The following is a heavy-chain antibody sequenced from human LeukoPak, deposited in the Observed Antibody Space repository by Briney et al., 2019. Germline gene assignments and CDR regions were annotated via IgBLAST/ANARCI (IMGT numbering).Heavy chain of an antibody. J-gene: IGHJ4*02. CDR3: ARLRSPGDFDY. CDR2: IYLSDNT. Sequence: PSETLSLTCSVSGDSIINYYWMWIRQPAGKGLEWIGRIYLSDNTNYNSPSLRSRVTMSPDTSMNRFSLKLSSVTAADTAMYYCARLRSPGDFDYWGQGTLVTVSS. CDR1: GDSIINYY. D-gene: IGHD1-26*01. V-gene: IGHV4-4*07.